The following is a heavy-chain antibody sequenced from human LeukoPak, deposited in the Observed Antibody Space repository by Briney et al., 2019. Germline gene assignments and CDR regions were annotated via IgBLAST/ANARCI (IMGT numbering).Heavy chain of an antibody. CDR2: ISYDGSNK. J-gene: IGHJ4*02. V-gene: IGHV3-30-3*01. Sequence: GGSLRLSCAASGFTFSSYAMHWVRQAPGKGLEWVAVISYDGSNKYYADSVKGRFTISRDNSKNTLYLQMNSLRAEDTAVYYCAREKAVGDTFDYWGQGTLVTVSS. CDR1: GFTFSSYA. CDR3: AREKAVGDTFDY. D-gene: IGHD1-26*01.